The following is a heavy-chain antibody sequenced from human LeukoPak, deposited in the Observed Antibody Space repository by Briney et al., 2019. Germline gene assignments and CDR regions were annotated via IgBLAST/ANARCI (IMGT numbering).Heavy chain of an antibody. CDR2: IYYSGST. D-gene: IGHD4-11*01. J-gene: IGHJ6*03. Sequence: SETLSLTCTVSGASIRNYYWSWIRQSPGKGLEWIGYIYYSGSTNYNPSLESRVAMSVDTSKNQFSLKLSSVTAADTAVYYCARDLATVTTRRNYYYMDVWGKGTTVTVSS. CDR3: ARDLATVTTRRNYYYMDV. CDR1: GASIRNYY. V-gene: IGHV4-59*12.